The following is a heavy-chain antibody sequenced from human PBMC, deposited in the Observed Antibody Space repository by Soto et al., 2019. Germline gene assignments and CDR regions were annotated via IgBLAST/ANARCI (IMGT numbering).Heavy chain of an antibody. CDR2: ISYDGSNK. Sequence: PGGSLRLSCAASGFTFISYGMHWVRQAPGKGLEWVAVISYDGSNKYYADSVKGRFTISRDNSKNTLYLQMNSLRAEDTAVYYCAKDIAAAGINWFDPWGQGTLVTVSS. J-gene: IGHJ5*02. CDR3: AKDIAAAGINWFDP. V-gene: IGHV3-30*18. D-gene: IGHD6-13*01. CDR1: GFTFISYG.